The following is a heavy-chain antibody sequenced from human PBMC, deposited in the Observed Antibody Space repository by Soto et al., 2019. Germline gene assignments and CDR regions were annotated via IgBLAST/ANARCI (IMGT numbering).Heavy chain of an antibody. CDR2: MSPNSGNT. V-gene: IGHV1-8*01. CDR1: GYTFTNYD. CDR3: VTWARSGWDTGFY. J-gene: IGHJ4*02. Sequence: QVQLVQSGAEVKKPGASVRVSCQTSGYTFTNYDINWVRQAAGQGLEWMGWMSPNSGNTGYAQIFQGRVSMXXXXXXXXXXXXXXXXXXXXXXXXXCVTWARSGWDTGFYWGQGTLVTVSS. D-gene: IGHD6-19*01.